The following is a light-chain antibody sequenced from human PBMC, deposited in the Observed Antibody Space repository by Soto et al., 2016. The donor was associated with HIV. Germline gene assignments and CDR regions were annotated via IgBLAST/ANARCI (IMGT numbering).Light chain of an antibody. CDR1: DIGSKS. CDR3: QVWDSSSDHWV. V-gene: IGLV3-21*03. J-gene: IGLJ3*02. Sequence: SYVLPQPPSVSVAPGKTARITCGGNDIGSKSVHWYQQKPGQAPVLVVYDDDDRPSGIPERFSGSSSGNTATLTISRVEIEDEADYYCQVWDSSSDHWVFGGGTKLTVL. CDR2: DDD.